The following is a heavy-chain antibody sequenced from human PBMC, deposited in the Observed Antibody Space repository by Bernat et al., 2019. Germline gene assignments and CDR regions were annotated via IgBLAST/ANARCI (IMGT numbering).Heavy chain of an antibody. Sequence: QVQLQQWGAGLLKPSETLSPTCAVYGGSFSGYYWSWICQPPGKGLEWIGEIYHSGSTNYNPPLKSRVTISVDTAKNQFSLKLSSVTAADTAVYYCARGFGYCSGGSCYGRFYYYYYMDVWGKGTTVTVSS. J-gene: IGHJ6*03. D-gene: IGHD2-15*01. CDR1: GGSFSGYY. V-gene: IGHV4-34*01. CDR3: ARGFGYCSGGSCYGRFYYYYYMDV. CDR2: IYHSGST.